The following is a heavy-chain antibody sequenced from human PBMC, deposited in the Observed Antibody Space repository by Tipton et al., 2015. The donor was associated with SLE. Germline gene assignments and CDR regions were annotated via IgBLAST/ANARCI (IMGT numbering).Heavy chain of an antibody. CDR3: ARGRGSSGLDY. Sequence: LRLSCTVSGGSISSGSYYWSWIRQPAGKGLEWIGRIYTSGSTNYNPSLKSRVTVSVDTSKNQFSLKLSSVTAADTAVYYCARGRGSSGLDYWGQGTLVTVSS. J-gene: IGHJ4*02. CDR1: GGSISSGSYY. D-gene: IGHD3-22*01. CDR2: IYTSGST. V-gene: IGHV4-61*02.